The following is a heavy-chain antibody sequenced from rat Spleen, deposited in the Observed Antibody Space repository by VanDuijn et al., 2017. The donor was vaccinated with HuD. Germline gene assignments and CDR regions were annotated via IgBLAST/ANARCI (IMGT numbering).Heavy chain of an antibody. J-gene: IGHJ2*01. V-gene: IGHV5-7*01. D-gene: IGHD1-12*02. Sequence: EVQLVESGGGLVQPGRSLKLSCVASGFTFNNYWMSWIRQAPGKGLEWVATISYDGRSTYYRDSVKGRFTISRDDAKNTLYLQMDSLRSEDTATYYCARAYYDGTYYWGQGVMVTVSS. CDR1: GFTFNNYW. CDR3: ARAYYDGTYY. CDR2: ISYDGRST.